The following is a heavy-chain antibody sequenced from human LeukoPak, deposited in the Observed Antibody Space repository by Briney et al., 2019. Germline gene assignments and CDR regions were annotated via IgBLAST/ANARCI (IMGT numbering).Heavy chain of an antibody. D-gene: IGHD3-3*01. CDR1: GFTFSTYA. V-gene: IGHV3-66*01. J-gene: IGHJ6*03. CDR2: IYSGGST. CDR3: ATSRFLEWLLRRGYMDV. Sequence: PGGSLRLSCAASGFTFSTYAMSWVRQAPGKGLEWASVIYSGGSTYYADSVKGRFTISRDNSKNTLYLQMNSLRAEDTAVYYCATSRFLEWLLRRGYMDVWGKGTTATVSS.